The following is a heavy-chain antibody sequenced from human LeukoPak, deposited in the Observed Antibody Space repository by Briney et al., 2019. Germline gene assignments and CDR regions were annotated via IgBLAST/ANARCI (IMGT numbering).Heavy chain of an antibody. J-gene: IGHJ4*02. CDR2: ISGSGGST. V-gene: IGHV3-23*01. D-gene: IGHD2-15*01. Sequence: PGGSLRLSCAASGFIFNSYSMNWVRQAPGKGLEWVSAISGSGGSTYYADSVKGRFTISRDNSKNTLYLQMNNLRAEDTAVYYCATSGGSPLRHFDYWGQGTLVTVSS. CDR3: ATSGGSPLRHFDY. CDR1: GFIFNSYS.